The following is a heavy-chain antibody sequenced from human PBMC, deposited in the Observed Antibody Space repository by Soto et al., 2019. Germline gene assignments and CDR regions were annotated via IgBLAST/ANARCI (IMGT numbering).Heavy chain of an antibody. J-gene: IGHJ4*02. D-gene: IGHD2-15*01. Sequence: PSETLSLTCTVSGGSISSYFWSWIRQPPGKGLEWIGYIFYSGTTNYNPSLKTRVTISIDTSKNQLSLKLSSVTATDTAVYFCARLGATLGYCSGGSCPFDFWGQGTLVPVSS. V-gene: IGHV4-59*08. CDR3: ARLGATLGYCSGGSCPFDF. CDR2: IFYSGTT. CDR1: GGSISSYF.